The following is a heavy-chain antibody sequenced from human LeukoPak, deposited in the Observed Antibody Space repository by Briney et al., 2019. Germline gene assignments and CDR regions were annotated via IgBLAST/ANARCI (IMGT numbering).Heavy chain of an antibody. V-gene: IGHV4-61*02. CDR3: ARASAYYYDSSGSPYYYYYMDV. CDR2: IYTSGST. Sequence: SETLSLTCTVSGGSISSGSYYWSWIRQPAGKGLEWIGRIYTSGSTNYNPSLKSRVTISVDTSKNQFSLKLSSVTAADTAVYYCARASAYYYDSSGSPYYYYYMDVWGKGTTVTVSS. D-gene: IGHD3-22*01. J-gene: IGHJ6*03. CDR1: GGSISSGSYY.